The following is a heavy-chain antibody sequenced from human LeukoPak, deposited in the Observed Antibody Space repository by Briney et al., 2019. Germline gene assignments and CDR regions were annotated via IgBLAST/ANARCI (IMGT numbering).Heavy chain of an antibody. D-gene: IGHD1-14*01. CDR3: ATDNNLQQGGY. J-gene: IGHJ4*02. CDR1: GFTFSSYE. V-gene: IGHV3-48*03. Sequence: PGGSLRLSCAASGFTFSSYEMNWVRQAPGKGLEWVSYISSSGSTIYYADSVKGRFTISRDNAKNSLYLQMNSLRAEDTAVYYCATDNNLQQGGYWGQGTLVTDSS. CDR2: ISSSGSTI.